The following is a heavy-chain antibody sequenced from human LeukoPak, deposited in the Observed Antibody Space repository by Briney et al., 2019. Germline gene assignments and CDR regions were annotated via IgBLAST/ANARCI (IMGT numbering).Heavy chain of an antibody. V-gene: IGHV4-39*07. CDR1: GGSISSSSYY. CDR2: IYYSGST. J-gene: IGHJ3*02. D-gene: IGHD3-22*01. Sequence: SETLSLTCTVSGGSISSSSYYWGWIRQPPGKGLEWIGSIYYSGSTNYNPSLKSRVTISVDTSKNQFSLKLSSVTAADTAVYYCARQSRDYYDSSGSSPFDIWGQGTMVTVSS. CDR3: ARQSRDYYDSSGSSPFDI.